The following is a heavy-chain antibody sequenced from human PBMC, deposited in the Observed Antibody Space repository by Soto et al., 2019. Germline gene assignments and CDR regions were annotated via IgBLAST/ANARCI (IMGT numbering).Heavy chain of an antibody. CDR1: GYTFTSYD. Sequence: GASVKVSCKASGYTFTSYDINWVRQATGQGLEWMGWMNPNSGNTGYAQKFQGRVTMTRNTSISTAYMELSSLRSEDTAVYYCAIALLGVRRVTSGFWGQGTMVTVSS. CDR3: AIALLGVRRVTSGF. J-gene: IGHJ4*01. D-gene: IGHD3-10*01. CDR2: MNPNSGNT. V-gene: IGHV1-8*01.